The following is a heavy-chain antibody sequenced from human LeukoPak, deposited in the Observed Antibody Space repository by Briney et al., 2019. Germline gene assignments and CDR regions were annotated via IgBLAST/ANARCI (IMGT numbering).Heavy chain of an antibody. Sequence: SETLSLTCTVSGGSISSGSYYWSWIRQPAGKGLEWIGRIYTSGSTNYNPSLKSRVTISVDTSKNQFSLKLSSVTAADAAVYYCARASYSYDINGWVPFDYWDQGTLVTVS. CDR2: IYTSGST. CDR1: GGSISSGSYY. D-gene: IGHD3-22*01. V-gene: IGHV4-61*02. CDR3: ARASYSYDINGWVPFDY. J-gene: IGHJ4*02.